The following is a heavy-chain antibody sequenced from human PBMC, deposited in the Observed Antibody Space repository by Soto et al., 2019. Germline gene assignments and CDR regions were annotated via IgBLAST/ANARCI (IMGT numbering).Heavy chain of an antibody. CDR3: AKENRGPLDY. J-gene: IGHJ4*02. CDR2: ISYDGSNE. V-gene: IGHV3-30*18. Sequence: PGGSLRLSCAASGFTFSSFGMHWVRQAPGKGLEWVAAISYDGSNEYYADSVKGRFTISRDNSKNTLYLQMNGLRAEDTAVYYCAKENRGPLDYWGQGTPVTVSS. CDR1: GFTFSSFG.